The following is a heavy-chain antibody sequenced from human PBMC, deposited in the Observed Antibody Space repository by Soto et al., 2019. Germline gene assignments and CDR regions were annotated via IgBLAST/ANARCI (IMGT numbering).Heavy chain of an antibody. Sequence: GASVKVSCKASGYTFTSYYMHWVRQAPGQGLEWMGIINPSGGSTSYAQKFQGRVTMTRDTSTSTVYMELSSLRSEDTAVYYCARGQYYDFWSGYYDFDYWGQGTLVTVSS. CDR3: ARGQYYDFWSGYYDFDY. V-gene: IGHV1-46*01. D-gene: IGHD3-3*01. J-gene: IGHJ4*02. CDR1: GYTFTSYY. CDR2: INPSGGST.